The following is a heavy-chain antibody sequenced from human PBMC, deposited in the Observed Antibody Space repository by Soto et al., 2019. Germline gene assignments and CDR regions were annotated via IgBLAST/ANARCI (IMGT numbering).Heavy chain of an antibody. J-gene: IGHJ1*01. CDR2: ISGSGGST. CDR3: AKDRAAAGTRYFQH. D-gene: IGHD6-13*01. CDR1: GFTFTCYS. V-gene: IGHV3-23*01. Sequence: GGSLRLSCAASGFTFTCYSMHWVRQAPGKGLEWVSAISGSGGSTYYADSVKGRFTISRDNSKNTLYLQMNSLRAEDTAVYYCAKDRAAAGTRYFQHWGQGTLVTVSS.